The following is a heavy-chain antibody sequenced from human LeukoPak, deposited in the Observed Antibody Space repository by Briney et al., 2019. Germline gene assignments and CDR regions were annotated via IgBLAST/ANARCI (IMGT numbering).Heavy chain of an antibody. D-gene: IGHD6-25*01. CDR1: GFTFSSYE. J-gene: IGHJ5*02. CDR3: ARTRLQGNNWFDP. Sequence: GGSLRLSCAASGFTFSSYEMNWVRQAPGEGLEWVSYISSSGSTIYYADSVKGRFTISRDNAKNSLYLQMNSLRAEDTAVYYCARTRLQGNNWFDPWGQGTLVTVSS. CDR2: ISSSGSTI. V-gene: IGHV3-48*03.